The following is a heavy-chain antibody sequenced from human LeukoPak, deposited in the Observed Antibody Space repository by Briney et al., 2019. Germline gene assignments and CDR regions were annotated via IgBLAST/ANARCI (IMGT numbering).Heavy chain of an antibody. Sequence: GGSLRLSCAASGFTFSSYVIHWVRQAPGQGLEWVTVIWYGGSNKNYADSVKGRFTISRDNSKNTLYLQMNSLRAEDTAVYYCARDSGYSGYGYYFDYWGQGTLVTVSS. CDR3: ARDSGYSGYGYYFDY. J-gene: IGHJ4*02. V-gene: IGHV3-33*01. CDR1: GFTFSSYV. CDR2: IWYGGSNK. D-gene: IGHD5-12*01.